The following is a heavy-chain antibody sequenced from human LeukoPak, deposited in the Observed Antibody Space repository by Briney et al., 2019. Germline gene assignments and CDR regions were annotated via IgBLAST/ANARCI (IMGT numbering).Heavy chain of an antibody. CDR3: ATVGEVYSQFENNWFDP. CDR2: FDPEDGET. D-gene: IGHD3-10*01. Sequence: ASVKVSCKVSGYTLTELSMHWVRQAPGKGLEWMGGFDPEDGETIYAQKFQGRVTMTEDTSTDTAYMELSSLRSEDTAVYYCATVGEVYSQFENNWFDPWAREPWSPSPQ. CDR1: GYTLTELS. V-gene: IGHV1-24*01. J-gene: IGHJ5*02.